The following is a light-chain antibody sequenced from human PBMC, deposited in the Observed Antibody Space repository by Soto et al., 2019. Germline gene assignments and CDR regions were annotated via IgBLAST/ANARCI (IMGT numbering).Light chain of an antibody. CDR1: QSVSSSS. CDR3: RHFGDSVWT. CDR2: AVS. J-gene: IGKJ1*01. Sequence: DTVLTQSPGTLSLSPGQRATLSGRASQSVSSSSVAWYRQRPGQAPRLLIYAVSSRAIDTPDRFSGSGSGTDFTLTIRRLEPEDFAVYYCRHFGDSVWTFGQGTKV. V-gene: IGKV3-20*01.